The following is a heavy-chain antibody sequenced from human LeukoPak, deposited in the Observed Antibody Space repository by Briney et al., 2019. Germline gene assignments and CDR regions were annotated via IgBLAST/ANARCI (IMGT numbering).Heavy chain of an antibody. CDR1: GFTFSSYA. Sequence: GGSLRLSCAASGFTFSSYAMHWVRQAPGKGLEWVAVISYDGSNKYYADSVKGRFTISRDNSKNTLYLQMNSLRAEDTAVYYCARPPDNKAAAGTWGAFDIWGQGTMVTVSS. J-gene: IGHJ3*02. CDR2: ISYDGSNK. CDR3: ARPPDNKAAAGTWGAFDI. D-gene: IGHD6-13*01. V-gene: IGHV3-30-3*01.